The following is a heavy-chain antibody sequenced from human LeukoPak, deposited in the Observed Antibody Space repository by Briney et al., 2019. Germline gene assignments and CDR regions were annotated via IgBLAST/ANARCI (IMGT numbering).Heavy chain of an antibody. J-gene: IGHJ4*02. D-gene: IGHD3-9*01. CDR1: GGSFSGYY. CDR3: ARGEYFDWLYRSQYYFDY. CDR2: INHSGST. Sequence: SETLSLTCAVYGGSFSGYYWSWIRQPPGKGLEWIGEINHSGSTNYNPSLKSRVTISVDTSKNQFPLKLSSVTAADTAVYYCARGEYFDWLYRSQYYFDYWGQGTLVTVSS. V-gene: IGHV4-34*01.